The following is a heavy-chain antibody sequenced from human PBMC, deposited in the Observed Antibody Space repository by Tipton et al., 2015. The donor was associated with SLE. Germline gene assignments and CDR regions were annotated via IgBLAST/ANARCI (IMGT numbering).Heavy chain of an antibody. CDR1: GFTFSDYA. J-gene: IGHJ4*02. Sequence: GSLRLSCEASGFTFSDYAMSWVRQAPGKGLEWVSAISGNGGSTYYADSVKGRFTISRDNSKNTLYLQMNSLRAEDTAVYYCARDRYSGNSGDYWGQGTLVTVSS. CDR3: ARDRYSGNSGDY. CDR2: ISGNGGST. D-gene: IGHD1-26*01. V-gene: IGHV3-23*01.